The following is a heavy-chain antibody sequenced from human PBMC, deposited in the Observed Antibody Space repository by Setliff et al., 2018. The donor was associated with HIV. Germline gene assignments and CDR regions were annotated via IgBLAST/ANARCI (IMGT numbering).Heavy chain of an antibody. CDR2: IYPSDSDT. D-gene: IGHD1-26*01. Sequence: HGESLKISCKGFGYRFTSYWIGWARHMPGKGLEWMGIIYPSDSDTRYSPSFQGQVTISADKSISIAYLQWNSLKASDTAMYYCARCSGSYPCDGMDVWGQGTTVTVSS. V-gene: IGHV5-51*01. CDR3: ARCSGSYPCDGMDV. CDR1: GYRFTSYW. J-gene: IGHJ6*02.